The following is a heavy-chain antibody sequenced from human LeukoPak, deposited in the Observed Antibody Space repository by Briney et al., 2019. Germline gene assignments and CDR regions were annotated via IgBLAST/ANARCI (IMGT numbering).Heavy chain of an antibody. V-gene: IGHV3-11*04. CDR2: ISSSSSTI. D-gene: IGHD6-6*01. CDR1: GFTFSDYY. J-gene: IGHJ4*02. Sequence: GGSLRLSCAASGFTFSDYYMSWFRQAPGKGLEWVSYISSSSSTIYYADSVKGRFTISRDNAKNSLYLQMNSLRAEDAAVYYCARSMYSSSSNFDYWGQGTLVTVSS. CDR3: ARSMYSSSSNFDY.